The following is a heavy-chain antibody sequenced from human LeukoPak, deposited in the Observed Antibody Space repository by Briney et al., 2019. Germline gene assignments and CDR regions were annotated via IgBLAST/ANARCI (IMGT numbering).Heavy chain of an antibody. J-gene: IGHJ4*02. CDR1: GFTFSTYW. CDR3: ARVWGVDNDY. CDR2: INQDGSEK. Sequence: GGSLRLSCAASGFTFSTYWMSWVRQAPGKGLEWVANINQDGSEKYYVDSVKGRFTISRDNAKNSLYLHMNSLRAEYTAVYYCARVWGVDNDYWGQGTLVTVSS. V-gene: IGHV3-7*01. D-gene: IGHD2-8*01.